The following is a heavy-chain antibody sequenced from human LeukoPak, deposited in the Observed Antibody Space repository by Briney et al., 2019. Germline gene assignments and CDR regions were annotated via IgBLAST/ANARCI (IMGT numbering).Heavy chain of an antibody. J-gene: IGHJ3*02. V-gene: IGHV4-4*02. CDR3: AKVVVAATGAFDI. Sequence: GSLRLSCAASGFAFNSYIMSWVRQPPGKGLEWIGEIYHSGSTNYNPSLKSRVTISVDKSKNQFSLKLSSVTAADTAVYYCAKVVVAATGAFDIWGQGTMVTVSS. CDR2: IYHSGST. CDR1: GFAFNSYI. D-gene: IGHD2-15*01.